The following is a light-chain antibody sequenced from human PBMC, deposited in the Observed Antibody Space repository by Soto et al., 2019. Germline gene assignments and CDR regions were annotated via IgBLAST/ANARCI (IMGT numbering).Light chain of an antibody. V-gene: IGLV2-14*01. J-gene: IGLJ1*01. CDR2: DVS. CDR3: ASYTTSSTYV. CDR1: SSDVGGYSY. Sequence: QTVLTQPASVEGSSGQAIAISCTGTSSDVGGYSYVSWYQQQPGKAPKLVISDVSNRPSGVSDRFSGSKSGNTASLTISGLQTEDEADYYCASYTTSSTYVFGTGTKVTVL.